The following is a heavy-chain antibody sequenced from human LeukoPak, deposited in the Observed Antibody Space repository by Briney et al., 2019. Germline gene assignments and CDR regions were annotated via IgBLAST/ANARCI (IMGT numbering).Heavy chain of an antibody. CDR3: ARASRGKVGASPFDY. V-gene: IGHV1-2*02. CDR2: INPDSGAT. J-gene: IGHJ4*02. D-gene: IGHD1-26*01. CDR1: GYTFTGYY. Sequence: GASVKVSCKASGYTFTGYYMHWVRQAPGQGPEWMGLINPDSGATNYAQKFQGRVTMTRDTSISTAYMELSGLRSDDTAFYYCARASRGKVGASPFDYWGQGTLVTVSS.